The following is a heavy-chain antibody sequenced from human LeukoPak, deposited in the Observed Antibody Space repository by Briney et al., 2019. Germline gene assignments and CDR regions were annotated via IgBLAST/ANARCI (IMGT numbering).Heavy chain of an antibody. CDR3: ARRPAAWLNWFDP. V-gene: IGHV1-18*01. D-gene: IGHD6-13*01. CDR1: GYTFTSYG. J-gene: IGHJ5*02. CDR2: ISAYNGNT. Sequence: ASVKVSCKASGYTFTSYGISWVRQAPGQGLEWMGWISAYNGNTNYAQKLQGRVTMTRNTSISTAYMELSSLRSEDTAVYYCARRPAAWLNWFDPWGQGTLVTVSS.